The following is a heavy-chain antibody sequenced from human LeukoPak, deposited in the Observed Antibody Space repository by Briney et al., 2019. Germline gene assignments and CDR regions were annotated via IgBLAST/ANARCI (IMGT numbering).Heavy chain of an antibody. D-gene: IGHD4-17*01. CDR3: ARASTVTRPLKYYFDY. CDR2: ISSSSSYI. Sequence: GGSLRLSCAASGFTFSSYSMNWVRQAPGKGLEWVSSISSSSSYIYYADSVKGRFTISRDNAKNSLYLQMNSLRAEDTAVYYCARASTVTRPLKYYFDYWGQGTLVTVSS. CDR1: GFTFSSYS. J-gene: IGHJ4*02. V-gene: IGHV3-21*01.